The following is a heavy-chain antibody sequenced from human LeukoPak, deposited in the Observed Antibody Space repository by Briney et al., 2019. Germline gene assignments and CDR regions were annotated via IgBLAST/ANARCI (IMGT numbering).Heavy chain of an antibody. V-gene: IGHV3-30*03. D-gene: IGHD5-12*01. CDR2: ISYDGSNK. CDR3: ARDAGSIVATIHLGY. J-gene: IGHJ4*02. Sequence: GGSLRLSCAASGFTLSNAWMNWVRQAPGKGLEWVAVISYDGSNKYYADSVKGRFTISRDNSKNTLYLQMNSLRAEDTAVYYCARDAGSIVATIHLGYWGQGTLVTVSS. CDR1: GFTLSNAW.